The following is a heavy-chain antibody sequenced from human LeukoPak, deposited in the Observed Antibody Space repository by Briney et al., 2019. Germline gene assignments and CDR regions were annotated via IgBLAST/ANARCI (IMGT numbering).Heavy chain of an antibody. V-gene: IGHV3-30*03. CDR1: GFTFSSYG. CDR3: ARNMYSSSWVDAFDI. CDR2: ISYDGSNK. D-gene: IGHD6-13*01. J-gene: IGHJ3*02. Sequence: GGSLRLSCAASGFTFSSYGMHWVRQAPGKGLEWVAVISYDGSNKYYADSVKGRFTISRDNSKNTLYLQMNSLRAEDTAVYYCARNMYSSSWVDAFDIWGQGTMVTVSS.